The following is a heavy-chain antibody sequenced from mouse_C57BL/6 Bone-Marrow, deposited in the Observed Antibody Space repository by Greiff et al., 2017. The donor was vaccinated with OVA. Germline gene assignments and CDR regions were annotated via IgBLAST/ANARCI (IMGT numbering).Heavy chain of an antibody. CDR1: GFTFSSYA. CDR2: ISDGGSYT. Sequence: EVQVVESGGGLVKPGGYLKLSCAASGFTFSSYAMSWVRQTPEKRLEWVATISDGGSYTYYPDNVKGRFTISRDNAKNNLYLQMSHLKSEDTAMYYCARDLLYDYNAMDYWGQGTSVTVSS. D-gene: IGHD2-3*01. V-gene: IGHV5-4*01. J-gene: IGHJ4*01. CDR3: ARDLLYDYNAMDY.